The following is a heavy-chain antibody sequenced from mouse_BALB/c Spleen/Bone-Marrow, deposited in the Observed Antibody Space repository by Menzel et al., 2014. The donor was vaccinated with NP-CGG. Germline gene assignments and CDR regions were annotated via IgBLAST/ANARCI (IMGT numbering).Heavy chain of an antibody. CDR1: GDIFTSYY. V-gene: IGHV1-53*01. CDR2: INPNNSGT. J-gene: IGHJ1*01. D-gene: IGHD2-2*01. CDR3: ARGRYASDGWYFDV. Sequence: QVQLQQPGAEMVKPGASVKLSCKASGDIFTSYYMYWVKQRPGQGLEWIGGINPNNSGTNFNEKFKSEATLTVDKSSSTAYMELSSLTSEDSAVYYCARGRYASDGWYFDVWGAGTTVTVSS.